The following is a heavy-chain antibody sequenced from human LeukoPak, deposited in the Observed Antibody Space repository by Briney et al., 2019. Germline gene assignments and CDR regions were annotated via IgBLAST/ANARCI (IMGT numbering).Heavy chain of an antibody. CDR1: GYSFTSYC. J-gene: IGHJ3*01. CDR2: IYPGDSGP. CDR3: GMSGDRVPLQDDVFDV. D-gene: IGHD1-26*01. Sequence: KHGESLKISCKVSGYSFTSYCIGCVRQMPGKGLEWMGIIYPGDSGPTNSPSFQGQVTISVDKSINTAYLQWSSLQASDTAMYYCGMSGDRVPLQDDVFDVWGQGTMVTVST. V-gene: IGHV5-51*01.